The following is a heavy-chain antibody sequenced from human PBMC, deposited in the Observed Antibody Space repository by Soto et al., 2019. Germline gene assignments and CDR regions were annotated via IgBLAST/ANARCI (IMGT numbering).Heavy chain of an antibody. Sequence: PSETLSLTCGVSGGSISSSNWWSWVRQPPAKGLEWIGEIYHSGSTNYNPSLKSRVTISVDKSKNQFSLNLSSVTAADTAVYYCARDRPYYYGSGSNNWFDPWGQGTLVTVSS. V-gene: IGHV4-4*02. CDR3: ARDRPYYYGSGSNNWFDP. J-gene: IGHJ5*02. CDR1: GGSISSSNW. CDR2: IYHSGST. D-gene: IGHD3-10*01.